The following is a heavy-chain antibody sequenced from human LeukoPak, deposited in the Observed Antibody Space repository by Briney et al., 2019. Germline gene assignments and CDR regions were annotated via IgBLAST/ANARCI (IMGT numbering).Heavy chain of an antibody. Sequence: ASVKVSCKASGYTFTSYDINWVRQATGQGLEWMGWMNPNSGNRGYAQKFQGRVTITRNTSINTAYMELSSLRSEDTAVYFCASSFPYYYNIAYWGQGTLVTVSS. CDR2: MNPNSGNR. V-gene: IGHV1-8*03. J-gene: IGHJ4*02. CDR3: ASSFPYYYNIAY. D-gene: IGHD3-22*01. CDR1: GYTFTSYD.